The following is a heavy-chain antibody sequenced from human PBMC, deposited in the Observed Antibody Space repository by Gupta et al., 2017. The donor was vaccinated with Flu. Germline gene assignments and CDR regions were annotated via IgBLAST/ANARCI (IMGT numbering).Heavy chain of an antibody. D-gene: IGHD6-19*01. J-gene: IGHJ4*02. V-gene: IGHV3-9*01. CDR3: ERYTAQTPGMAVSGIDY. CDR2: VSWISATR. Sequence: PGEGREGVAGVSWISATRVKANSVKGRFTISRDNAKNSKNMQMNSLRPEDTDVYYCERYTAQTPGMAVSGIDYWGQGTLVSVSS.